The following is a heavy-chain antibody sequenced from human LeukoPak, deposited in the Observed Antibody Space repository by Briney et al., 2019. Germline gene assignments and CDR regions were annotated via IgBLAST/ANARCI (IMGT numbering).Heavy chain of an antibody. V-gene: IGHV4-39*01. Sequence: SETLSLTCTVCGGSFSSTDYYWVWFRPRPGRELEWIGSIYYSGYTYYNPSLKSRLTMSVDTSTNQFSLRLTSVTAADTAVYYCARHDYDSSGYRRDYYFDYWSQGTLVTVSS. CDR2: IYYSGYT. CDR1: GGSFSSTDYY. D-gene: IGHD3-22*01. CDR3: ARHDYDSSGYRRDYYFDY. J-gene: IGHJ4*02.